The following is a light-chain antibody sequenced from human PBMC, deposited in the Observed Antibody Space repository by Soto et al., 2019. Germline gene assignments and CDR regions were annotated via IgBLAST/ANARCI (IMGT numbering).Light chain of an antibody. CDR2: EVS. J-gene: IGLJ1*01. Sequence: QSVLTQPASVSGSPGQSITISCTGTTNDVGGYNYVSWYQQHPGKAPKLLIFEVSSRPSGVSNRFSGSKSGNTASLTISALQADDEADYFCNSYTSSTSLPYVFGTGTKLTVL. V-gene: IGLV2-14*01. CDR3: NSYTSSTSLPYV. CDR1: TNDVGGYNY.